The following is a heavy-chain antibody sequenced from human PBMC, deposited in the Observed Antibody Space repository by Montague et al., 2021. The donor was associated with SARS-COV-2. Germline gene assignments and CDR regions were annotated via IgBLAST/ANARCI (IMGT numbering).Heavy chain of an antibody. CDR3: ARLPTGFLNWFDT. Sequence: SETLSLTCTVSGASISLNSHSWGWLRQPPGRGLEWITTVHNTGNSYHNSSLQSRVTISRDTSQRQVSLRLNSMTTADTAVYYCARLPTGFLNWFDTWGQGILVTVSS. D-gene: IGHD3-9*01. V-gene: IGHV4-39*01. CDR2: VHNTGNS. J-gene: IGHJ5*02. CDR1: GASISLNSHS.